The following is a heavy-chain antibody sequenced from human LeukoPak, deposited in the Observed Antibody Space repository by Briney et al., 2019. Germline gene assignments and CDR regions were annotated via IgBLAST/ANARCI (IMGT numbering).Heavy chain of an antibody. CDR3: ARALYGGNANFNY. Sequence: GGSLRLSCAASGFTFDSYWMTWVRQAPGKGLEWVANIKQDGSEKFYVDSVKGRFTISRDNANNSLYLQLSSLTAEDTAVYYRARALYGGNANFNYWGQGTLVTVSS. J-gene: IGHJ4*02. CDR1: GFTFDSYW. CDR2: IKQDGSEK. V-gene: IGHV3-7*03. D-gene: IGHD4-23*01.